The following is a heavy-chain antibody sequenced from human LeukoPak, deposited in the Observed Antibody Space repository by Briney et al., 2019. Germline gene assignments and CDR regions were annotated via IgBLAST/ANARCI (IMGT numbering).Heavy chain of an antibody. V-gene: IGHV4-59*11. Sequence: PSETLSLTCTVTGSSIRSHYWSWIRQPPGKGLEWIGYIYYSGSTNYNPSLKSRVTISVDTSKNQFSLKLSSVTAADTAVYYCARASSSWQKGRVYYYYMDVWGKGTTVTVSS. CDR1: GSSIRSHY. CDR2: IYYSGST. CDR3: ARASSSWQKGRVYYYYMDV. J-gene: IGHJ6*03. D-gene: IGHD6-13*01.